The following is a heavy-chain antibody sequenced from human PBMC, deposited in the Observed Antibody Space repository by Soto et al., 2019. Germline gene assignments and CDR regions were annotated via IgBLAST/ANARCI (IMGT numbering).Heavy chain of an antibody. V-gene: IGHV1-2*04. CDR2: INPNSGGT. J-gene: IGHJ4*02. D-gene: IGHD5-12*01. CDR3: ARDVGLDIVAGGGIGEFDY. Sequence: ASVKVSCKASGYTFTGYYMHWVRQAPGQGLEWMGWINPNSGGTNYAQKFQGWVTMTRDTSISTAYMGLGRLGSDDTAVYYCARDVGLDIVAGGGIGEFDYWGQGTLVTVSS. CDR1: GYTFTGYY.